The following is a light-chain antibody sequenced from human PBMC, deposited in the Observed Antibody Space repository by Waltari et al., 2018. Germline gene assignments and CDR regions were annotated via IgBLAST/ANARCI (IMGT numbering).Light chain of an antibody. Sequence: QSVLTQPPSVSGAPGHRVTISCTGSSSNIGAGYDVHWYQRLPGAAPKLLIYNSFNRPSGVPDRFSGSKSGMSASLAITGLQAEDEADYYCQSYDNRLYGTRVFGGGTKLTV. CDR1: SSNIGAGYD. CDR2: NSF. V-gene: IGLV1-40*01. J-gene: IGLJ3*02. CDR3: QSYDNRLYGTRV.